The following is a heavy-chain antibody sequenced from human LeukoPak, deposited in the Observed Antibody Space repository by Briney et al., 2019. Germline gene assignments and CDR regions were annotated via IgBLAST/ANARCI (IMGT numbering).Heavy chain of an antibody. J-gene: IGHJ3*02. V-gene: IGHV4-4*07. CDR1: GGSISSYY. Sequence: SETLSLTCTVSGGSISSYYWSWTRQPAGNGREWIGRIYTSGSTNYNPSLKSRVTMSVGTSKNQFSLKLSSVSAADTAVYYCARALLTTPPAAFDIWGQGTMVTVSS. CDR2: IYTSGST. D-gene: IGHD1-26*01. CDR3: ARALLTTPPAAFDI.